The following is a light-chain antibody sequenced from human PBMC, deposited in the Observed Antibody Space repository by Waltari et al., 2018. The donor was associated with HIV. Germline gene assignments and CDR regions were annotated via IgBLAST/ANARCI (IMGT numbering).Light chain of an antibody. CDR2: DDS. J-gene: IGLJ1*01. CDR1: DIGSKT. Sequence: SYVLTQPPSVSVAPGQTAMITCKGNDIGSKTVHWFQQRPGQAPVLVVYDDSARPSGIPEGFSGSISGDTATLTISRVEVGDEAGYFCQVWDSSTYYVFGTGTKVTVL. V-gene: IGLV3-21*02. CDR3: QVWDSSTYYV.